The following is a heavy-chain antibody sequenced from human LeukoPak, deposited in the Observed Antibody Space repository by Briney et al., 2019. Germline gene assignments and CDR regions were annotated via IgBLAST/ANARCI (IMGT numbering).Heavy chain of an antibody. Sequence: PGGSLRLSCAASGFTFSGYSMNWVRQAPGKGLEWVSYISSRSDAIYYADSVKGRFTISRDNAKNSLFLQMNSLRAEDTAIYYCAREDPGRNAADCWGQGTLVPGSP. J-gene: IGHJ4*02. CDR2: ISSRSDAI. CDR3: AREDPGRNAADC. CDR1: GFTFSGYS. D-gene: IGHD2-15*01. V-gene: IGHV3-48*01.